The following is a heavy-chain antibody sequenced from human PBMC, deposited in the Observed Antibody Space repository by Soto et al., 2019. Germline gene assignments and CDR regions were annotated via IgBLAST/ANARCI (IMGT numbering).Heavy chain of an antibody. V-gene: IGHV4-39*01. Sequence: SETLSLTCTVSGGSISSSSYYWGWIRQPPGKGLEWIGNIYYSGSTYYNPSLKSRVTISVDTSKNQFSLKLSSVTAADTAVYYCARRQSSPWFDPRGHGTLVTVSS. CDR2: IYYSGST. CDR1: GGSISSSSYY. J-gene: IGHJ5*02. D-gene: IGHD2-15*01. CDR3: ARRQSSPWFDP.